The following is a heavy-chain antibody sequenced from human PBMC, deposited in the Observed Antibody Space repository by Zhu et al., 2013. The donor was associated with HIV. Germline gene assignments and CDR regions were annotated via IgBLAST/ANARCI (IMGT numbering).Heavy chain of an antibody. CDR3: ARGRSGYTYGWDAFDI. V-gene: IGHV1-2*02. D-gene: IGHD5-18*01. CDR2: INPNSGGT. J-gene: IGHJ3*02. CDR1: GYTFTGYY. Sequence: QVQLVQSGAEVKKPGASVRVSCKGSGYTFTGYYLHWVRQAPGQGLEWMGWINPNSGGTNSAQKFQGRVTMTRDTSISTAYMELSRLISDDTAVYYCARGRSGYTYGWDAFDIWGLGTMVTVSS.